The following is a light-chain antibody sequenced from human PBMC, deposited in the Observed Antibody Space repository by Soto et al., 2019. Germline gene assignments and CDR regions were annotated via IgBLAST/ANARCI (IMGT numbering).Light chain of an antibody. CDR3: QSYDTSLSGCV. Sequence: QSVLTQPPSVSGAPGQRVTISCTGTSSNIGAGYDVHWYQHLPGTAPKLLIYGNSDRPSGVPDRFSGSKSGTSASLAITGLQAEDVADYYCQSYDTSLSGCVFGTGTKLTVL. CDR2: GNS. V-gene: IGLV1-40*01. CDR1: SSNIGAGYD. J-gene: IGLJ1*01.